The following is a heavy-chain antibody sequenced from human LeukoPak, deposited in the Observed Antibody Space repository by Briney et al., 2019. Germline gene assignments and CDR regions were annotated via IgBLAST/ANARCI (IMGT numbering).Heavy chain of an antibody. J-gene: IGHJ4*02. D-gene: IGHD1-26*01. V-gene: IGHV4-59*01. CDR3: TRDRELGF. CDR1: GGSISIFY. CDR2: IYNSGST. Sequence: PSETLSLTCTVSGGSISIFYWNWIRQPPGKGLEWIGSIYNSGSTTYNPSLKSRVTISGDTSKNQFSLKLTSMTAADTAVYYCTRDRELGFWGQGTLVTVSS.